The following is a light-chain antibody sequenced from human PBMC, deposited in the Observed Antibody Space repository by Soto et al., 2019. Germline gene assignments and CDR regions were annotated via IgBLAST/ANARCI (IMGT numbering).Light chain of an antibody. V-gene: IGKV1-27*01. Sequence: DIQMTQSPSSLSASVGDRVTITCRASQGIRYYLAWYQQKPGKVPKVLIYAVSTLHSEVPSQFNGSGSGTDFTLTISSLQREDVATYYSQKYDTAPWTFGQGTKVEIK. J-gene: IGKJ1*01. CDR2: AVS. CDR3: QKYDTAPWT. CDR1: QGIRYY.